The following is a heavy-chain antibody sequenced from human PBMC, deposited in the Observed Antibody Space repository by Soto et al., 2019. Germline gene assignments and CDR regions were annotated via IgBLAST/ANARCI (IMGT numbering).Heavy chain of an antibody. Sequence: GGSLRLSCAASGVTVSSNYMSCGRQAPGKGLEWVSVVYSGGSTYYADSVKGRFTISRDNSKNTLYLQMNSLRAEDTAVYYCPKDRLMVRGVGGTDVWGQGTTVTVS. J-gene: IGHJ6*01. V-gene: IGHV3-66*01. CDR1: GVTVSSNY. CDR3: PKDRLMVRGVGGTDV. CDR2: VYSGGST. D-gene: IGHD3-10*01.